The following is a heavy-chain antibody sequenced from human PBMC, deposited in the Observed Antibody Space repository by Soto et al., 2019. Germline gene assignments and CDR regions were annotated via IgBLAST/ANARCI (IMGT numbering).Heavy chain of an antibody. CDR3: ARVYPNDAFDI. V-gene: IGHV3-7*04. CDR2: IKQDGSEK. Sequence: EVQLVESGGGLVQPGGSLRLSCAASGFTFSSYWMSWVRQAPGKGLEWVANIKQDGSEKYYVDSVKDRFTISRDNAKNSLYLQMNSLRAEDTAVYYCARVYPNDAFDIWGQGTMVTVSS. CDR1: GFTFSSYW. J-gene: IGHJ3*02.